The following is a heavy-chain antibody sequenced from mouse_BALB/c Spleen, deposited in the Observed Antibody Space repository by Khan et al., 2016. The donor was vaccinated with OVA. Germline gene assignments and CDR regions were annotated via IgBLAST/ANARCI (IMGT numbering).Heavy chain of an antibody. CDR1: GYTFTSYW. D-gene: IGHD2-1*01. J-gene: IGHJ3*01. Sequence: QVQLQQSGAELVKPGASVKLSCKTSGYTFTSYWIQWVKQRPGQGLGWIGQIFPGTGTTSYNENFKGKATLTVDTSSNTAYMQFSSLTSEDSAVYFCAGCYVGNYEFAYWGQGTLVTVSP. V-gene: IGHV1S132*01. CDR3: AGCYVGNYEFAY. CDR2: IFPGTGTT.